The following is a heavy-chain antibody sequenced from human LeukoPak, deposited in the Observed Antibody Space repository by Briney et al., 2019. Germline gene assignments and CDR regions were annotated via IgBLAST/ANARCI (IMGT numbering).Heavy chain of an antibody. J-gene: IGHJ4*02. V-gene: IGHV4-4*07. D-gene: IGHD6-13*01. CDR1: GGSISSYY. CDR2: IYTSGST. CDR3: AREPQSRYSSIWYFDY. Sequence: SETLSLTCTVSGGSISSYYWSWIRQPAGKGLEWIGRIYTSGSTNYNPSLKSRVTMSVDTSKNQFSLKLSSVTAADTAVYYCAREPQSRYSSIWYFDYWGQGTLVTVSS.